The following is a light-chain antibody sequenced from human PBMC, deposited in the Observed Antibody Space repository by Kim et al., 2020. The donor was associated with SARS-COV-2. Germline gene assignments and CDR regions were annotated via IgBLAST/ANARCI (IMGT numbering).Light chain of an antibody. J-gene: IGLJ3*02. CDR3: GTWDSSLSGLV. V-gene: IGLV1-51*01. Sequence: QSVLTQPPSVSAAPGQKVTISCSGSSSNIGNNYVSWYQQLPGTAPKLLIYENNKRTSGIPDRFSGTKSGTSATLGITGLQTGDEADYYCGTWDSSLSGLVFGGGTKLTVL. CDR2: ENN. CDR1: SSNIGNNY.